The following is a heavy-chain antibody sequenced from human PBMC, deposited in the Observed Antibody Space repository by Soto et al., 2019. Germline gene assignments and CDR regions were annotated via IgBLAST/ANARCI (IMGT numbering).Heavy chain of an antibody. CDR1: GFSLSTSGVG. CDR3: AHIPSYYQYDWFDP. V-gene: IGHV2-5*02. J-gene: IGHJ5*02. Sequence: QITLKESGPTLVKPTQTLTLTCTFSGFSLSTSGVGVAWIRQPPGKPLECLALIYWDGDKRYSPSLQSRLSITKDTSKNQVVLTMTNMDPVDTATYYCAHIPSYYQYDWFDPWGQGTLVTVSS. CDR2: IYWDGDK. D-gene: IGHD3-10*01.